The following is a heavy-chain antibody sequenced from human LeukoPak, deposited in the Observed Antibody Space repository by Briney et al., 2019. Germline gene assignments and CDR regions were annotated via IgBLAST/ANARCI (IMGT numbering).Heavy chain of an antibody. CDR2: IYSDGTT. J-gene: IGHJ4*02. V-gene: IGHV3-53*01. D-gene: IGHD2/OR15-2a*01. CDR3: TRDPFGSKGLFHS. Sequence: PGGSLRLSCAASGFIFSNNYMNWVRQAPGKGLEGGSIIYSDGTTYYSDSVKGRFTISRDNSKNTLYLQMNSLRAEDTAVYYCTRDPFGSKGLFHSWGQGTLVSVSS. CDR1: GFIFSNNY.